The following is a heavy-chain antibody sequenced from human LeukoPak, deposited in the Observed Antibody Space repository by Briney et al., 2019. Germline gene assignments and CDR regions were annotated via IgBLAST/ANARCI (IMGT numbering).Heavy chain of an antibody. Sequence: GGSLRLSCAASGLTLTSYAMSWVRQAPGKGLEWVSAISGSGSSTYYAESVKGRFTISRDNSKNTLYLQMNSLRAEDTAVYYCAKGRYYYGSGSFMDVWGKGTTVTVSS. J-gene: IGHJ6*03. CDR1: GLTLTSYA. D-gene: IGHD3-10*01. CDR2: ISGSGSST. CDR3: AKGRYYYGSGSFMDV. V-gene: IGHV3-23*01.